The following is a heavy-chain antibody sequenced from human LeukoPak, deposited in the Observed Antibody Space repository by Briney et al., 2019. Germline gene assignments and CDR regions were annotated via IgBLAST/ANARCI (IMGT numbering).Heavy chain of an antibody. CDR2: IYYSGST. J-gene: IGHJ6*03. CDR3: ARSYYDFWSGLNSYYYMDV. V-gene: IGHV4-39*07. Sequence: SETLSLTCTVSGGSISSSSYYWGWIRQPPGKGLEWIGSIYYSGSTYYNPSLKSRVTISVDTSKNQFSLKLSSVTAADTAVYYCARSYYDFWSGLNSYYYMDVWGKGTTVTVSS. CDR1: GGSISSSSYY. D-gene: IGHD3-3*01.